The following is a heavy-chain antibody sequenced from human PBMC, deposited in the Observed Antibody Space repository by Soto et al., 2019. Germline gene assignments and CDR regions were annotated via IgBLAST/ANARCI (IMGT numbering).Heavy chain of an antibody. CDR1: GFTFSGYW. CDR3: ARDPGPRSASIRGLGWLDP. D-gene: IGHD2-2*01. J-gene: IGHJ5*02. CDR2: INRDGSEE. V-gene: IGHV3-7*03. Sequence: EMLLVESGGGLVQPGGSLRLSCVASGFTFSGYWMSWVRQAPGKGLEWVANINRDGSEEHYVDSVKGRFTISRDNAKNSVYLQMDSLRGDDSAVYYCARDPGPRSASIRGLGWLDPWGQGTLVTVSS.